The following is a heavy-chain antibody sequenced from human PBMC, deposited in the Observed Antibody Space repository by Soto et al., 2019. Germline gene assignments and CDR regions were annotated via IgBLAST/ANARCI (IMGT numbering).Heavy chain of an antibody. Sequence: ASVKVSCKASGFTFTSSAMQWVRQARGQRLEWIGWIVVGSGNTNYAQKFQERVTITRDMSTSTAYMELSSLRSEDTAVYYCAAYLPGYSSGSYDYYYYMDVWGKGTTVTVS. D-gene: IGHD3-10*01. V-gene: IGHV1-58*02. J-gene: IGHJ6*03. CDR3: AAYLPGYSSGSYDYYYYMDV. CDR1: GFTFTSSA. CDR2: IVVGSGNT.